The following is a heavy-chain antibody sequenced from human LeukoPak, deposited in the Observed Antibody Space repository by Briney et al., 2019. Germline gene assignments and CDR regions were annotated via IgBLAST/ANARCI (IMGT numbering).Heavy chain of an antibody. CDR3: AKDPNGDYIGTFDI. D-gene: IGHD4-17*01. CDR1: RFNFNKFG. J-gene: IGHJ3*02. Sequence: PGGSLRLSCATSRFNFNKFGMTWVRQAPGKGLEWVSSISGNGGSTQYADSVQGRFAISRDNSKNTLYLQMNSLRAEDTAVYFCAKDPNGDYIGTFDIWGQGTMVTVSS. CDR2: ISGNGGST. V-gene: IGHV3-23*01.